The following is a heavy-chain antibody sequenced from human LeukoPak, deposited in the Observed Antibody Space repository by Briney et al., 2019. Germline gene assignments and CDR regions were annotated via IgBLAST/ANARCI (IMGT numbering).Heavy chain of an antibody. D-gene: IGHD3-22*01. Sequence: GGSLRLSCAASGFTFDDYGMSWVRQAPGKGLEWVSGINWNGGSTGYADSVKGRFTISRDNSKNTLYLQMNSLRVEDTAVYYCARRYYDSSGYDHWGQGTLVTVSS. CDR2: INWNGGST. CDR3: ARRYYDSSGYDH. J-gene: IGHJ4*02. V-gene: IGHV3-20*04. CDR1: GFTFDDYG.